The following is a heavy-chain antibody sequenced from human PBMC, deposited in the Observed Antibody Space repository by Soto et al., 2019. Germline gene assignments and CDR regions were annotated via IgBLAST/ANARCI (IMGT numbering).Heavy chain of an antibody. V-gene: IGHV4-59*01. CDR1: GGSITSYC. CDR2: IYHRGNT. D-gene: IGHD3-22*01. J-gene: IGHJ4*02. Sequence: SEPLSLTCTVSGGSITSYCWTWIRQPAGRGLEWIGYIYHRGNTNYNPSLKSRVTFSVDTSKNQFSLKLSSVTAADTAFYYCARDKYYASTGTFDFWGQGTLVTVS. CDR3: ARDKYYASTGTFDF.